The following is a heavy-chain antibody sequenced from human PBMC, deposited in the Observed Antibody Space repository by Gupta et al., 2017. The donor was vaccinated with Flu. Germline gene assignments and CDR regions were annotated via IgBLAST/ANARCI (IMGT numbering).Heavy chain of an antibody. CDR3: AREGAKWRQYYYYGMDV. CDR1: GYTFTGYY. V-gene: IGHV1-2*02. J-gene: IGHJ6*02. D-gene: IGHD5-12*01. CDR2: INPNSGGT. Sequence: QVQLVQSGAEVKKPGASVKVSCKASGYTFTGYYMHWVRQAPGQGLEWMGWINPNSGGTNYAQKFQGRVTMTRDTSISTAYMELSRLRSDDTAVYYCAREGAKWRQYYYYGMDVWGQGTTVTVSS.